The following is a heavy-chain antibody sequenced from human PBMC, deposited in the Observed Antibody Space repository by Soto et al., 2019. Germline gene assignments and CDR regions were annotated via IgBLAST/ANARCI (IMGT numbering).Heavy chain of an antibody. CDR1: GFTFSTFE. Sequence: PGGSLRLSCAASGFTFSTFEMNWVRQAPGKGLEWVSYISGTGTNIFYADSVKGRFTISRDNAKNSLYLQMNSLRVEDTAVYFCARDPGASWFDAWGPGTLVTVSS. CDR3: ARDPGASWFDA. J-gene: IGHJ5*02. CDR2: ISGTGTNI. V-gene: IGHV3-48*03.